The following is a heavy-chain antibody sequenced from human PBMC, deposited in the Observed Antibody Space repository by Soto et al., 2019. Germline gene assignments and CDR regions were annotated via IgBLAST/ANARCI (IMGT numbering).Heavy chain of an antibody. J-gene: IGHJ4*02. Sequence: XSVKVACKASGYSFTSYYMHWVRQAPGQGLEWMGIINPSGGSTSYAQKFQGRVTMTRDTSTSTVYMELSSLRSEDTAVYYCARDFVRKYPDSSGYYYNYFDYWGQGTLVTVS. CDR1: GYSFTSYY. D-gene: IGHD3-22*01. V-gene: IGHV1-46*01. CDR3: ARDFVRKYPDSSGYYYNYFDY. CDR2: INPSGGST.